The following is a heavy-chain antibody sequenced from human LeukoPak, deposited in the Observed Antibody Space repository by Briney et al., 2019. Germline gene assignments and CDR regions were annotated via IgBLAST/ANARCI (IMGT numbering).Heavy chain of an antibody. V-gene: IGHV4-59*08. CDR3: ARRVVYGGNSRASFDY. Sequence: KPSETLSLTCTVSGGSISSYYWNWIRQPPGKGLEWIGYIYYSGSTNYNPSLKSRVTISVDTSKNQFSLKLSSVTAADTAVYYCARRVVYGGNSRASFDYWGQGTLVTVSP. J-gene: IGHJ4*02. CDR1: GGSISSYY. CDR2: IYYSGST. D-gene: IGHD4-23*01.